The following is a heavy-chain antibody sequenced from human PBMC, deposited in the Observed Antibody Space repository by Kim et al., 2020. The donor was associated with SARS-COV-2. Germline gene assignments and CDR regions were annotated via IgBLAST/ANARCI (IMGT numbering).Heavy chain of an antibody. CDR1: GFTFSSYG. D-gene: IGHD6-6*01. J-gene: IGHJ4*02. V-gene: IGHV3-33*01. CDR2: IRYDGSNI. Sequence: GGSLRLSCAASGFTFSSYGMNWVRQAPGKGLEWVAAIRYDGSNIYYADSVKGRFTISRDNAKNTLYLQMNSLRAEDTAVYYCARDKWVRSSACPLPGCWGQGTLVTASS. CDR3: ARDKWVRSSACPLPGC.